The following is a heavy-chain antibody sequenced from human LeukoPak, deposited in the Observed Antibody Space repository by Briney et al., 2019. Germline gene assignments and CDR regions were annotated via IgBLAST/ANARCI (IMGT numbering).Heavy chain of an antibody. V-gene: IGHV3-7*01. Sequence: PGGSLRLSCAASGFTFSSYSMNWVRQAPGKGLEWVANINQGGSVKYYVDSVKGRFTISRDDAESSLYVQRNSLRDEDTAVYYCARFGYSGWNLEYWGQGTLVTVSS. CDR2: INQGGSVK. CDR1: GFTFSSYS. CDR3: ARFGYSGWNLEY. J-gene: IGHJ4*02. D-gene: IGHD5-12*01.